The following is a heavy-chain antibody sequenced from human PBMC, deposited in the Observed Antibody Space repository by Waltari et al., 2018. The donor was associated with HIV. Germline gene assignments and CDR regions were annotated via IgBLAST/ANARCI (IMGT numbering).Heavy chain of an antibody. D-gene: IGHD6-19*01. CDR3: AKDGTGIAVG. V-gene: IGHV3-9*01. Sequence: EVQLVESGGGLVQPGRSLRLSCAAPGFTFDDYAMHWVRHAPGKGLEWVSGISWNSGSIGYADSVKGRFTISRDNAKNSLYLQMNSLRAEDTALYYCAKDGTGIAVGWGQGTLVTVSS. J-gene: IGHJ4*02. CDR2: ISWNSGSI. CDR1: GFTFDDYA.